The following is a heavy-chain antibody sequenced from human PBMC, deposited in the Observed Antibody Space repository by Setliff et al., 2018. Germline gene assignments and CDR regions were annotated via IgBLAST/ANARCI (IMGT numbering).Heavy chain of an antibody. CDR2: IYISGST. Sequence: SETLSLTCTVSGGSISSYYWSWIRQPAGKGLEWIGRIYISGSTNYNPSLKSRVTMSVDTSKNQFSLRLSSVTAADTAVYCARAGASIVGEVYYYVGVWGKGTTVTVSS. CDR1: GGSISSYY. J-gene: IGHJ6*03. CDR3: ARAGASIVGEVYYYVGV. V-gene: IGHV4-4*07. D-gene: IGHD1-26*01.